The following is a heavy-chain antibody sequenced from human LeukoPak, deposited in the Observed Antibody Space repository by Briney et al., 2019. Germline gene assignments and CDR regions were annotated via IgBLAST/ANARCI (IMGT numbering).Heavy chain of an antibody. CDR2: IIPIFGTA. CDR1: EGTFSSYA. CDR3: ARGGVGDYGSGEVDY. J-gene: IGHJ4*02. D-gene: IGHD4-17*01. Sequence: SVKVSCKASEGTFSSYAISWVRQVPGQGLEWMGGIIPIFGTANYAQKFQGRVTITRNTSISTAYMELSSLRSEDTAVYYCARGGVGDYGSGEVDYWGQGTLVTVSS. V-gene: IGHV1-69*05.